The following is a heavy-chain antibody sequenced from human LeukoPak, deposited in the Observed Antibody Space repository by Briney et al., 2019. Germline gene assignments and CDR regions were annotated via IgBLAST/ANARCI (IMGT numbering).Heavy chain of an antibody. J-gene: IGHJ5*02. Sequence: SETLSLTCTVSGGSISSSSYYWGWIRQPPGKGLEWIGSIYYSGSTYYNPSLKSRVTISVDTSKNQFSLKLSSVTAADTAVYYCARGARYYYGSGSYYRGNWFDPWGQGTLVTVSS. CDR2: IYYSGST. CDR3: ARGARYYYGSGSYYRGNWFDP. CDR1: GGSISSSSYY. V-gene: IGHV4-39*07. D-gene: IGHD3-10*01.